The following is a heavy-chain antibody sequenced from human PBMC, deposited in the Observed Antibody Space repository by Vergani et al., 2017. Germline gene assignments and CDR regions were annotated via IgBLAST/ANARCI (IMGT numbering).Heavy chain of an antibody. V-gene: IGHV1-18*04. D-gene: IGHD4-17*01. J-gene: IGHJ4*02. CDR2: ISAYNGNT. Sequence: QVQLVQSGAEVKKPGASVKVSCKASGYNFTSYGISWVRQAPGPGLEWMGWISAYNGNTNYAQKLQGRVNKTTETSRSTAYMGLRSLRSDDTAVYYCARLFSPCEACMTTVTTVDYWGQGTLVTVSS. CDR1: GYNFTSYG. CDR3: ARLFSPCEACMTTVTTVDY.